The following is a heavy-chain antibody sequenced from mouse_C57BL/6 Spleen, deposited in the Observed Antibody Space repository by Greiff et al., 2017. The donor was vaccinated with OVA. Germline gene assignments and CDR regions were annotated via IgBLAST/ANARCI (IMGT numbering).Heavy chain of an antibody. CDR3: ARGDDGYYVY. D-gene: IGHD2-3*01. V-gene: IGHV3-6*01. Sequence: EVQLQESGPGLVKPSQSLSLTCSVTGYSITSGYYWNWIRQFPGNKLEWMGYISYDGSNNYNPSLKNRISITRDTSKNQFFLKLNSVTTEDTATYYCARGDDGYYVYWGQGTLVTVSA. CDR2: ISYDGSN. CDR1: GYSITSGYY. J-gene: IGHJ3*01.